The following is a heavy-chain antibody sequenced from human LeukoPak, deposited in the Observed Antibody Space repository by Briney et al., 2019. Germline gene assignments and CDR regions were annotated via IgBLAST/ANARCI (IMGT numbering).Heavy chain of an antibody. CDR2: ITTSGGTT. V-gene: IGHV3-23*01. CDR3: MGKDINYRDY. J-gene: IGHJ4*02. CDR1: GFTFNTYV. D-gene: IGHD4-11*01. Sequence: GGSLRLSCAASGFTFNTYVMAWVRQPPGKGLEWVSGITTSGGTTYYADPVKGRFTISRDNSKNTLSLQMNGLRVEDTAVYYCMGKDINYRDYWGQGTLVTVSS.